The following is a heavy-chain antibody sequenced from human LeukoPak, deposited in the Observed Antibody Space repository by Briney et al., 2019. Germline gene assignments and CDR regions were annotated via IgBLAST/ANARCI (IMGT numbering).Heavy chain of an antibody. CDR3: TTFSAVISAAGTG. D-gene: IGHD3/OR15-3a*01. CDR2: IKSKANGGTA. Sequence: GGSLRLPCAASGFTFTNVWITWVRQAPGKGLEWVGRIKSKANGGTADYAPPVKGRFTISRDDSENTLYLQMNSLRTEDTAVYYCTTFSAVISAAGTGWGQGTLVSVSS. CDR1: GFTFTNVW. J-gene: IGHJ4*02. V-gene: IGHV3-15*01.